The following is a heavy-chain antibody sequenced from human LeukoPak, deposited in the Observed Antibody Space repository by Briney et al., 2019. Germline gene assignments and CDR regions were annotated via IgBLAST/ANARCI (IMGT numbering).Heavy chain of an antibody. V-gene: IGHV4-59*01. Sequence: SETLSLTCTVSGGSISSYYWSWIRQPPGKGLEWIGYIYYSGSTNYNPSLKSRVTISVDTSKNQFSLKLSSVTAADTAVYYCARETYYYDSSGYYYMDVWGKGTTVTISS. J-gene: IGHJ6*03. CDR2: IYYSGST. CDR1: GGSISSYY. CDR3: ARETYYYDSSGYYYMDV. D-gene: IGHD3-22*01.